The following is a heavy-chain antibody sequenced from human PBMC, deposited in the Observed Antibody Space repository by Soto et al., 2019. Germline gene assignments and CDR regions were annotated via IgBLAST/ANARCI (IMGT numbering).Heavy chain of an antibody. D-gene: IGHD5-18*01. V-gene: IGHV4-4*09. CDR3: ARPLYSYGPMDV. J-gene: IGHJ6*02. Sequence: PSETLSLTCAVSGGSISSFCWTWIRQPPGQGLEWIGYICTGGTTKYNPSLKSRVTMSVDTSKTQFSLKLTSVTAADTAVYYCARPLYSYGPMDVWGQGTTVTVSS. CDR2: ICTGGTT. CDR1: GGSISSFC.